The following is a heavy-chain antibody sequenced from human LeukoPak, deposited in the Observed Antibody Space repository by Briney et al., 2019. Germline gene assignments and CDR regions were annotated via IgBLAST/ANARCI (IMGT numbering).Heavy chain of an antibody. J-gene: IGHJ2*01. V-gene: IGHV4-4*02. CDR3: ARSDYDTSKFDL. Sequence: SETLSLTCTVSGDSINSLDLWSWVRQPPGKGLEWIGEMYLSGTTHSNPSVKSRVTISIDKSKNQFFLNLSSVTAADTAVYYCARSDYDTSKFDLWGRDTLVTVSS. D-gene: IGHD3-22*01. CDR1: GDSINSLDL. CDR2: MYLSGTT.